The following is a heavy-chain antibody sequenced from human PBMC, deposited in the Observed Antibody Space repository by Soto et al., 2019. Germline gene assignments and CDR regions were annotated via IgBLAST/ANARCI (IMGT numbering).Heavy chain of an antibody. CDR2: IIPIFGTA. V-gene: IGHV1-69*01. J-gene: IGHJ6*02. CDR1: GGTFSSYA. D-gene: IGHD5-12*01. CDR3: ALFLRLMGGVYYYYGMDV. Sequence: QVQLVQSGAEVKKPGSSVKVSCQASGGTFSSYAISWVRQAPGQGLEWMGGIIPIFGTAHYAQNFQGRVTITADESTSTDYMELSSLRSEYTAVYYCALFLRLMGGVYYYYGMDVWGQGTTVTGSS.